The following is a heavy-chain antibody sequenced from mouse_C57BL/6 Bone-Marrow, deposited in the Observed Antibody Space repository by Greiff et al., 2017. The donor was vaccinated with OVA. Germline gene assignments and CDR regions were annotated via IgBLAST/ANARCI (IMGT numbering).Heavy chain of an antibody. CDR2: IFPGSGST. CDR3: AREPRSAYCNYDGYFDV. D-gene: IGHD2-1*01. J-gene: IGHJ1*03. Sequence: QVQLQQSGPELVKPGASVKISCKASGYTFTDYYINWVKQRPGQGLEWIGWIFPGSGSTYYNEKFKGKATLTVDKSSSTAYMLLSSLTSEYSAVYCCAREPRSAYCNYDGYFDVWGTGTTVTVSS. V-gene: IGHV1-75*01. CDR1: GYTFTDYY.